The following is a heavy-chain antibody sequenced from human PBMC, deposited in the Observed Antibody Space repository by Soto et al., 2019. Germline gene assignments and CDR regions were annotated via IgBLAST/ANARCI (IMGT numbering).Heavy chain of an antibody. J-gene: IGHJ4*02. D-gene: IGHD5-18*01. CDR3: ASVPRGYSQTHLFDY. CDR1: GFTFSSYS. Sequence: GGSLRLSCAASGFTFSSYSMNWVRQAPGKGLEWVSSISSSSSYIYYADSVKGRFTISRDNAKNSLYLQMNSLRAEDTAVYYCASVPRGYSQTHLFDYWGQGTLVTVSS. V-gene: IGHV3-21*01. CDR2: ISSSSSYI.